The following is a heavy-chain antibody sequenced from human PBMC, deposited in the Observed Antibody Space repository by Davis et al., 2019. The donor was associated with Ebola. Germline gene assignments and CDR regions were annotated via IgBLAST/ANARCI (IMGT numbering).Heavy chain of an antibody. D-gene: IGHD6-19*01. J-gene: IGHJ6*04. CDR1: GVTFRSNW. CDR2: INSDGSFT. CDR3: ARDRLGPLYYYYGMDV. V-gene: IGHV3-74*01. Sequence: PGGSLRLSCSASGVTFRSNWMQWVRQAPGKGLVWVSRINSDGSFTSYADSVKGRFTIYRDNAKNTLFLQMNSLRADDTAVYYCARDRLGPLYYYYGMDVWGKGTTVTVSS.